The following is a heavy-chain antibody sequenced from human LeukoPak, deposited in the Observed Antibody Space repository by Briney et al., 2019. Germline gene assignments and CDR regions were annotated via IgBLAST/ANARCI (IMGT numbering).Heavy chain of an antibody. J-gene: IGHJ4*02. CDR1: GFTFISYS. V-gene: IGHV3-21*01. D-gene: IGHD3-22*01. CDR3: ARDRNYYDSSGYSTEDY. CDR2: ISSSSSFV. Sequence: PGGSLRLSCAASGFTFISYSMNWVRQAPGKGLEWVSSISSSSSFVYYADSVKGRFTISRDNAKNSLYLQVNSLRAEDTAVYYCARDRNYYDSSGYSTEDYWGQGTLVTVSS.